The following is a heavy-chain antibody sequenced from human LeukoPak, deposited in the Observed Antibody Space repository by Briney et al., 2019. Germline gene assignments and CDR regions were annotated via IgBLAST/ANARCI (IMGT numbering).Heavy chain of an antibody. V-gene: IGHV3-48*02. D-gene: IGHD3-22*01. CDR2: IGSSGSPT. J-gene: IGHJ6*02. CDR3: ARRPYSDTSGRLSDV. Sequence: GGSLRLSCAASGFAFSSYNMNWVRQAPGKGLEWISYIGSSGSPTHYADSVGGRFTIPRDNAKNSLYLRMNSLRDEDTAVYFCARRPYSDTSGRLSDVWGQGTTVTVPS. CDR1: GFAFSSYN.